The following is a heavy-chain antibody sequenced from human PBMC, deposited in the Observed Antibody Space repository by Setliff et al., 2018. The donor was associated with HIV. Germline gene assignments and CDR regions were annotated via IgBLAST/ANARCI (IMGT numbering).Heavy chain of an antibody. CDR1: GGSFSGYS. J-gene: IGHJ6*03. V-gene: IGHV4-34*01. CDR2: INHSGST. CDR3: ARGPPAEDYYYYMDV. Sequence: PSETLSLTCAVYGGSFSGYSWGWIRQPPGKGLEWIGEINHSGSTNYNPSLKSRVTISVDTSKRQFSLNLTSVTAADTAVYYCARGPPAEDYYYYMDVWDKGTTVTSP.